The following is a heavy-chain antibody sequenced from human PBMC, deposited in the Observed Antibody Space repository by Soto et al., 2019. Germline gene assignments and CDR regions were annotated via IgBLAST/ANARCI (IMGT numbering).Heavy chain of an antibody. Sequence: QVQLQESGPGLVKPSETLSLTCTVSGGSISSYYWSWIRQPPGKGLEWITYIYYSGSTNYNPSLKRRVTMSVDTSKNQFSLKLSTVTAAGTAVYYCAKRYSGYDDAFDIWRQGTTVPVSS. CDR2: IYYSGST. CDR1: GGSISSYY. J-gene: IGHJ3*02. D-gene: IGHD5-12*01. CDR3: AKRYSGYDDAFDI. V-gene: IGHV4-59*08.